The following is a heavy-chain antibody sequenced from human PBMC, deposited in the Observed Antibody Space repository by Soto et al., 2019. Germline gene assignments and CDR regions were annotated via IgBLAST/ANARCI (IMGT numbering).Heavy chain of an antibody. Sequence: SLTCVVSGGSISSGGYSWSWIRQPPGKGLEWIGYIYQSGNSYYNPSLKGRVTISVDRSKNQFSVKLSSVTAADTAVYYCASARTTGSDRYFDCWGQGTLVNVSS. CDR2: IYQSGNS. J-gene: IGHJ4*02. CDR1: GGSISSGGYS. D-gene: IGHD4-17*01. V-gene: IGHV4-30-2*01. CDR3: ASARTTGSDRYFDC.